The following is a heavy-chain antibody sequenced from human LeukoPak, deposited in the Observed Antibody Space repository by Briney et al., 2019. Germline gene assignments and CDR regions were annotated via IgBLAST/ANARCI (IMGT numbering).Heavy chain of an antibody. CDR1: GFTFGDYA. CDR2: IRSKAYGGTI. D-gene: IGHD2-2*01. Sequence: PGGSLRLSCRTSGFTFGDYAMNWVRQVPGKGLEWISFIRSKAYGGTIEYAASVKGRFTISRDDSKRVAYLRMNSLKTDDTAVYYCTRDLGDHCSSTTCYDALVDSWGQGTLVTVSS. J-gene: IGHJ4*02. CDR3: TRDLGDHCSSTTCYDALVDS. V-gene: IGHV3-49*04.